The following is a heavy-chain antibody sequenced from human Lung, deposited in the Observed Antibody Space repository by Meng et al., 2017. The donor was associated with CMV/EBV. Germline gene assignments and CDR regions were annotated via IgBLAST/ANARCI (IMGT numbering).Heavy chain of an antibody. CDR3: ARDNYVRGVYYYGLDV. CDR1: NGSINNHY. Sequence: GSLRLSCAASNGSINNHYWSWIRQPPGKGLEWIGYISHSGTTNYNPSPKSRVSLLVDTPNNQFSLRLTSVTATDTATYYCARDNYVRGVYYYGLDVWGQGTTVTVSS. V-gene: IGHV4-59*11. CDR2: ISHSGTT. D-gene: IGHD2-8*02. J-gene: IGHJ6*02.